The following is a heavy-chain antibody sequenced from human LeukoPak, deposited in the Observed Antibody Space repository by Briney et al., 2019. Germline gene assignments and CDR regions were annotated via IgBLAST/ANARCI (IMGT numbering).Heavy chain of an antibody. J-gene: IGHJ5*02. V-gene: IGHV1-2*02. Sequence: GASVKVSRKASGYTYTGYYMHWVRQAPGQGLEGMGWINPNSGGTNYAQKFQGRVTMTRDTSISTAYMELSRLRSDDTAVYYCAIWFGELSSPNWFDPWGQGTLVTVSS. CDR1: GYTYTGYY. D-gene: IGHD3-10*01. CDR3: AIWFGELSSPNWFDP. CDR2: INPNSGGT.